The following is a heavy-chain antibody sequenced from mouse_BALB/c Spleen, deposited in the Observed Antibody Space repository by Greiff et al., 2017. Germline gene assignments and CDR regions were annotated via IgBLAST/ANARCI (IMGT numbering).Heavy chain of an antibody. CDR3: ARYRYGGNYFDY. D-gene: IGHD2-14*01. CDR1: GDSITSGY. CDR2: ISYSGST. V-gene: IGHV3-8*02. Sequence: VQLKESGPSLVKPSQTLSLTCSVTGDSITSGYWNWIRKFPGNKLEYMGYISYSGSTYYNPSLKSRISITRDTSKNQYYLQLNSVTTEDTATYYCARYRYGGNYFDYWGQGTTLTVSS. J-gene: IGHJ2*01.